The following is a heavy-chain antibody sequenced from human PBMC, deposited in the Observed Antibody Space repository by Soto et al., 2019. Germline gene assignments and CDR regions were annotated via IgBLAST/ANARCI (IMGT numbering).Heavy chain of an antibody. V-gene: IGHV2-5*02. D-gene: IGHD5-12*01. Sequence: QITLKESGLTLVKPTQTLMLTCTFSGFSLSTSGVGVGWIRQPPGKALEWLALIYWDDDKRYSPSLKSRLTITKDTSKNQVDLTMTNMDPVDTATYYCAHVYGGYDNFDYWGQGTLVTVSS. J-gene: IGHJ4*02. CDR2: IYWDDDK. CDR3: AHVYGGYDNFDY. CDR1: GFSLSTSGVG.